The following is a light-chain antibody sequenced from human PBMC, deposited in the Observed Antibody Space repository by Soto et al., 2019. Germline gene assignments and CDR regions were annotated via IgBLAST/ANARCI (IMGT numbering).Light chain of an antibody. CDR3: FSYAVSKV. J-gene: IGLJ1*01. Sequence: QSALTQPASVSGSPGQSITISCTGTSSDVGSYNLVSWYQQHPGKAPKLMIYEVSKRPSGVSNRFSGSKSGNTAYLTISGLQAEDGADYYCFSYAVSKVFGTGIKLTVL. CDR2: EVS. V-gene: IGLV2-23*02. CDR1: SSDVGSYNL.